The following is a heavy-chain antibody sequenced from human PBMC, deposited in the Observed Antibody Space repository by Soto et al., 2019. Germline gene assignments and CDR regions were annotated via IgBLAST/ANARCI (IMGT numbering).Heavy chain of an antibody. CDR2: ISGTSPST. D-gene: IGHD3-16*01. V-gene: IGHV3-23*01. Sequence: GGSLRLSCAASGFTFSAYAMSWVRQAPGKGLEWVSAISGTSPSTYYADSVQGRFTISRDSSRKTLFLQMNSLRAEDTAVYYCAKVGSGGLGAYYFDYWGQGTLVTVSS. CDR1: GFTFSAYA. J-gene: IGHJ4*02. CDR3: AKVGSGGLGAYYFDY.